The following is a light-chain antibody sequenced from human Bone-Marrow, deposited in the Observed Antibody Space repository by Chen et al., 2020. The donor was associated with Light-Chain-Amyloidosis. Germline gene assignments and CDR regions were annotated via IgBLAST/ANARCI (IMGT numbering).Light chain of an antibody. CDR3: TSYTGTLV. J-gene: IGLJ3*02. CDR2: EVS. CDR1: SSDVGNYNH. Sequence: QSALTQPASVSGSPGQSITISCSGISSDVGNYNHVSWYQQHPGKAPKLLIYEVSNRPSGFSSRVSGSKSGNTASLTISGLQADDEAFYYCTSYTGTLVFGGGTKLTVL. V-gene: IGLV2-14*01.